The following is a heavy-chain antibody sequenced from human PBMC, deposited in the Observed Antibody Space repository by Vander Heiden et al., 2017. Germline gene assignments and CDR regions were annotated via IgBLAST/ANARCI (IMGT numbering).Heavy chain of an antibody. J-gene: IGHJ2*01. D-gene: IGHD4-4*01. CDR1: EVTFRNYA. Sequence: LESGGGLVQPGGSLRLSCAASEVTFRNYAMSWVRQAPGQWMEWVSTISPSGRSTYYADSVTGRFTISRDNSKNTLSLQMNSLRAEDTAVYYCARGNDYSNFDWFFDLWGRGTLITVSS. CDR2: ISPSGRST. V-gene: IGHV3-23*01. CDR3: ARGNDYSNFDWFFDL.